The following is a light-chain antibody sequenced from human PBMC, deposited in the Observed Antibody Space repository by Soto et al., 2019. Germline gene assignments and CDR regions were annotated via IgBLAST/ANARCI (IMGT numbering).Light chain of an antibody. V-gene: IGKV1-17*03. J-gene: IGKJ5*01. CDR1: QGIRNH. Sequence: DLQMTQSPSAMSASVGDRVTITCRARQGIRNHLVWFQQRPGKVPKRLIYDASSLQAGVPSRLSGSGSGTDFTLTISSLQPEELATYYSIQHTNFPLTFGQGTRLE. CDR2: DAS. CDR3: IQHTNFPLT.